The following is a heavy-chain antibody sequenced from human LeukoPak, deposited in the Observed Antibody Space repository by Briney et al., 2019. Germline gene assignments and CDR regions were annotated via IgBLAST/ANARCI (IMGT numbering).Heavy chain of an antibody. CDR2: IASDGSST. CDR1: GFTFSSYW. Sequence: GGSLRLSCAASGFTFSSYWMNWVRQAPGKGLVWVSRIASDGSSTTYADPVKGRFSISRDNAKNTLYLQMNSLRAEDTAVYYCARGSTYYDSSGQVPFDYWGQGTLVTVSS. D-gene: IGHD3-22*01. J-gene: IGHJ4*02. CDR3: ARGSTYYDSSGQVPFDY. V-gene: IGHV3-74*01.